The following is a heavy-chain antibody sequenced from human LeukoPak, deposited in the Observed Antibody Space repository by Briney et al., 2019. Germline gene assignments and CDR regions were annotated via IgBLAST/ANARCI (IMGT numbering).Heavy chain of an antibody. CDR3: ALIGDHASFDP. J-gene: IGHJ5*02. D-gene: IGHD3-10*01. CDR2: INPNSGGT. Sequence: ASVKVSCKASGYTFTSYNINWVRQATGQGLEWMGWINPNSGGTNYAPEFQGRLTMTRDTSITTAYMELSTLRSDDTAVYYCALIGDHASFDPWGQGTLVTVSS. V-gene: IGHV1-2*02. CDR1: GYTFTSYN.